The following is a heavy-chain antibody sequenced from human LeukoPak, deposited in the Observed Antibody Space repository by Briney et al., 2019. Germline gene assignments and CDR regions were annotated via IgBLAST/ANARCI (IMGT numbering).Heavy chain of an antibody. V-gene: IGHV3-30*02. CDR1: GFTFSSYG. D-gene: IGHD3-9*01. CDR2: ILYDGSNK. Sequence: GGSLRLSCAASGFTFSSYGMHWVRQAPGKGLEWVAFILYDGSNKYYADSVKGRFTISRDNSKNTLYLQMNSLRAEDTAVYYCAKEGVVLRYFGWLPDYWGQGTLVTVSS. J-gene: IGHJ4*02. CDR3: AKEGVVLRYFGWLPDY.